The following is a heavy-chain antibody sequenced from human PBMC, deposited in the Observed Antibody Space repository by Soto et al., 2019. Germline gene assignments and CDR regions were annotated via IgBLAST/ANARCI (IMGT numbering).Heavy chain of an antibody. Sequence: PGGSQRLSCTASGYHFIRYWMVWVRQAPGKGPEWVANIKQDGSDRSYVDSVTGRFSISRDNAKNSVYLQMNSLRAEDTAIYYCVRSRGLAARLYDYWGPGTLVTVSS. CDR2: IKQDGSDR. V-gene: IGHV3-7*01. CDR3: VRSRGLAARLYDY. CDR1: GYHFIRYW. D-gene: IGHD6-13*01. J-gene: IGHJ4*02.